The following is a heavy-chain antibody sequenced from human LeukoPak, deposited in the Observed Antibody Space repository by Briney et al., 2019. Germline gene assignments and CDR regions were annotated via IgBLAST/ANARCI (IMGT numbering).Heavy chain of an antibody. CDR2: ISSTSSYI. CDR3: ARVGYSSGWYFDY. J-gene: IGHJ4*02. Sequence: PGGSLRLSCAASGFTFSTYGINSVRQAPGKGLEWVSSISSTSSYIYYADSVKGRFTISRDNAQKSLYLQMNSLRAEVTAVYYCARVGYSSGWYFDYWGQGTLVTVSS. CDR1: GFTFSTYG. V-gene: IGHV3-21*01. D-gene: IGHD6-19*01.